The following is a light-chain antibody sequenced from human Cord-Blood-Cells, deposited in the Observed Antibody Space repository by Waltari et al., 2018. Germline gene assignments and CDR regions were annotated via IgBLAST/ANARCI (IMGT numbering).Light chain of an antibody. J-gene: IGLJ2*01. CDR2: EVS. CDR3: SSYTSSSTFVV. CDR1: SSDVGSYNR. V-gene: IGLV2-18*02. Sequence: QSALTQPPSVSGSPGQSVTISCTGTSSDVGSYNRVSWYQQPPGTAPKLMIYEVSNRPSVVPDRLSGSKSGNTASLTISGLQAEDEADYYCSSYTSSSTFVVFGGGTKLTVL.